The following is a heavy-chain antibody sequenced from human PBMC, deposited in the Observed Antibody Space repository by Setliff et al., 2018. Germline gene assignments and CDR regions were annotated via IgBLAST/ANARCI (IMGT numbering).Heavy chain of an antibody. V-gene: IGHV1-69*05. CDR3: ARCLPFLSGYDRGAFDF. CDR1: GGTFSSYG. D-gene: IGHD5-12*01. J-gene: IGHJ4*02. CDR2: TIPSFGST. Sequence: SVKVSCKASGGTFSSYGISWVRQAPGQGLEWMGGTIPSFGSTNYAQKFQDRVTIITDESTSTAYMELNSLRPEDTAMYYCARCLPFLSGYDRGAFDFWGQGTPVTVSS.